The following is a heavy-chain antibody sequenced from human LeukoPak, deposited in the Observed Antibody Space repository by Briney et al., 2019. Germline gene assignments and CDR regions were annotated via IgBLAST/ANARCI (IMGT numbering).Heavy chain of an antibody. J-gene: IGHJ4*02. CDR2: IYTSGST. CDR1: GGSINNYH. V-gene: IGHV4-4*07. D-gene: IGHD6-13*01. CDR3: ARALGSSSNR. Sequence: SKTLSLTRTVSGGSINNYHWNWIRQPAGKGLEWIGHIYTSGSTDYNPSLKSRVTISQDKSKDQFSLELTSLTAADTAVYYCARALGSSSNRWGQGTLVTVSS.